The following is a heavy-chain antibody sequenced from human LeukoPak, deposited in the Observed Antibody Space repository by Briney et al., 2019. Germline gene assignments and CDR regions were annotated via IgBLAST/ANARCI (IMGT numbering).Heavy chain of an antibody. CDR3: AKDRNGGAKGWFDY. CDR2: ISGSGGST. CDR1: GFTFSSYA. V-gene: IGHV3-23*01. J-gene: IGHJ4*02. Sequence: GGSLRLSCAASGFTFSSYAMSWVRQAPGKGLEWVSTISGSGGSTYYADSVKGRSTISRDNSKNTLYLQMNSLRAEDTAVYYCAKDRNGGAKGWFDYWGQGTLVTVSS. D-gene: IGHD1-26*01.